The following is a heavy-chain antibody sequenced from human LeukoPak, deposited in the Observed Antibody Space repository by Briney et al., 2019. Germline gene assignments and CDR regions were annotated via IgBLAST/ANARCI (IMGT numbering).Heavy chain of an antibody. CDR3: ARDICYYDSSGYPDY. J-gene: IGHJ4*02. D-gene: IGHD3-22*01. V-gene: IGHV3-30-3*01. Sequence: GGSLRLSCAASGFTFSSYAMHWVRQAPGKGLEWVAVISYDGSNKYYADSVKGRFTISRDNSKNTLYLQMNSLRAEDTAVFYCARDICYYDSSGYPDYWGQGTLVTVSS. CDR2: ISYDGSNK. CDR1: GFTFSSYA.